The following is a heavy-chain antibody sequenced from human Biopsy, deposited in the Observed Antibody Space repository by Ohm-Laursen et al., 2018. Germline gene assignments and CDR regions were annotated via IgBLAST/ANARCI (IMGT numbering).Heavy chain of an antibody. Sequence: SLRLSCAASGFSFSSYGMHWVRQAPGKGLEWVALIYYDGSDKYYADSVKGRFTISRDNSGNTLYLQMNSLRAEDTAVYYCAREWLLSQQGYYGMDVWGQGTTVTVSS. CDR3: AREWLLSQQGYYGMDV. J-gene: IGHJ6*02. D-gene: IGHD3-22*01. CDR2: IYYDGSDK. CDR1: GFSFSSYG. V-gene: IGHV3-33*01.